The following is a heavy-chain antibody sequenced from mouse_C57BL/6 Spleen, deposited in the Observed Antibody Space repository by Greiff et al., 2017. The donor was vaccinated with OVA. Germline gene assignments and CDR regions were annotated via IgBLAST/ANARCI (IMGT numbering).Heavy chain of an antibody. D-gene: IGHD2-13*01. CDR2: ISSGSSTI. V-gene: IGHV5-17*01. CDR1: GFTFSDYG. CDR3: ASGGDLYYFDY. J-gene: IGHJ2*01. Sequence: EVKVEEPGGGLVKPGGSLKLSCAASGFTFSDYGMHWVRQAPEKGLEWVAYISSGSSTINYADTVKGRFTISRDNAKNPLFLQMTSLKSEDSAMYECASGGDLYYFDYWGQGTTLTVSS.